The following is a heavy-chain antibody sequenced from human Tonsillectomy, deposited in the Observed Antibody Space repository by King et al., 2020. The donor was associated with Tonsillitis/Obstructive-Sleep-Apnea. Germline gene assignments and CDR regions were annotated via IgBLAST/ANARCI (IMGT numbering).Heavy chain of an antibody. D-gene: IGHD2-2*01. Sequence: VQLVESGGGLVQPGKSLRLSCAASGFTFSSYAMSWVRQAPGKGLEWVSTISGSGDSTYYADSVKGRFTISRDNSKNTLFLQMNSLRADDTALYYCAKLNGFVVVPAAIDYWGQGTLVTVSS. CDR1: GFTFSSYA. CDR2: ISGSGDST. V-gene: IGHV3-23*04. CDR3: AKLNGFVVVPAAIDY. J-gene: IGHJ4*02.